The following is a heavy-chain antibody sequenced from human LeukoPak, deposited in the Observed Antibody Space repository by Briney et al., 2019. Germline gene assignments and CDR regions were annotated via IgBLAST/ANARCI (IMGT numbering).Heavy chain of an antibody. CDR2: ISWNSGSI. CDR3: AKWPRWSIAVAGKFDY. J-gene: IGHJ4*02. D-gene: IGHD6-19*01. CDR1: GFTFDDYA. V-gene: IGHV3-9*01. Sequence: PGGSLRLSCAASGFTFDDYAMHWVRQAPGKGLEWVSGISWNSGSIGYADSVKGRFTISRDNAKNSLYLQMNSLRAEDTAVYYCAKWPRWSIAVAGKFDYWGQGTLVTVSS.